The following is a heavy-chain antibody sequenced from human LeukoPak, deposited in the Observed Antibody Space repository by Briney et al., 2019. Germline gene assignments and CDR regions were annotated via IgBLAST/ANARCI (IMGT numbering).Heavy chain of an antibody. Sequence: SETLSLTCTVSGDSISSYYWSWIRQPAGKGLEWIGRIYTSGSANYNPSLKSRVTMSVDTSKNQFSLKLNSVTAADTAVYYCARGPSGSRFDYWGQGTLVTVSS. D-gene: IGHD3-10*01. J-gene: IGHJ4*02. V-gene: IGHV4-4*07. CDR3: ARGPSGSRFDY. CDR1: GDSISSYY. CDR2: IYTSGSA.